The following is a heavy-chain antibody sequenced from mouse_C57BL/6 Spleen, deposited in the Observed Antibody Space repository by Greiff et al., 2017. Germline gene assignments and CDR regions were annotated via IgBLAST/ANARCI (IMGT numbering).Heavy chain of an antibody. CDR1: GYTFTSYG. V-gene: IGHV1-81*01. Sequence: VQLQQSGAELARPGASVKLSCKASGYTFTSYGMNWVKQRPGQGLEWIGMIHPSSGNTNYNEKFKGKATLTADKSSSTAYMELRSLTSEDSAVYFCASLTGSEYWGQGTTLTVSS. D-gene: IGHD4-1*01. CDR2: IHPSSGNT. J-gene: IGHJ2*01. CDR3: ASLTGSEY.